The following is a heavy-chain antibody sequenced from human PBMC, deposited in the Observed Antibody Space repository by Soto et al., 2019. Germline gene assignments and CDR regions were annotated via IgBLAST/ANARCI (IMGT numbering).Heavy chain of an antibody. Sequence: TPALSCTFSGDPISSGGYSWSWIRQPPGKGLEWIGYIYHSGSTYYNPSLKSRVTISVDRSKNQFSLKLSSVTAADTAVYYCAAGGGLPRYYWGQGTLVTVSS. CDR1: GDPISSGGYS. CDR2: IYHSGST. V-gene: IGHV4-30-2*01. J-gene: IGHJ4*02. CDR3: AAGGGLPRYY. D-gene: IGHD5-12*01.